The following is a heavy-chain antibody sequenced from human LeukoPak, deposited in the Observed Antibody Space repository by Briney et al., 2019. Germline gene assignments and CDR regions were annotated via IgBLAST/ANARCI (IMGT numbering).Heavy chain of an antibody. CDR2: INPNSGGT. J-gene: IGHJ4*02. V-gene: IGHV1-2*02. Sequence: ASVKVSCKASGYTFTGYYMHWVRQAPGQGLEWMGWINPNSGGTNYAQKFQGRVTMTRDMSISTAYMELSRLRSDDTAVYYCARVSTGPDSSGWYYFDYWGQGTLVTVSS. D-gene: IGHD6-19*01. CDR3: ARVSTGPDSSGWYYFDY. CDR1: GYTFTGYY.